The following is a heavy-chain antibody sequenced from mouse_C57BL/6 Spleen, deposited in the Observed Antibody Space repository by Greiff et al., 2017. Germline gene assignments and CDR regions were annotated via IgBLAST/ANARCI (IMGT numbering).Heavy chain of an antibody. J-gene: IGHJ4*01. CDR1: GYAFSSYW. CDR2: IYPGDGDT. V-gene: IGHV1-80*01. D-gene: IGHD1-1*01. CDR3: ARTGSSPYYAMDY. Sequence: VQLQQSGAELVKPGASVKISCKASGYAFSSYWMNWVKQRPGKGLEWIGQIYPGDGDTNYTGKFQGKATLTADKSSSTAYMQLSSLTAENAAVYFCARTGSSPYYAMDYWGQGTSVTVSS.